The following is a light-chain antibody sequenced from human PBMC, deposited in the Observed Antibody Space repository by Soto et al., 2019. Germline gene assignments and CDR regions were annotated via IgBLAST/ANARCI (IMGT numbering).Light chain of an antibody. Sequence: EIVMTQSPATLSVSPGERATLSCRASQSVSSNLAWYQQQPGQAPRLLIYGASTRATGIPARFSGSGSGTEFTLTISSLQSEDFAVYYCQHLGTFGQGTKVEIK. CDR1: QSVSSN. CDR3: QHLGT. J-gene: IGKJ1*01. V-gene: IGKV3-15*01. CDR2: GAS.